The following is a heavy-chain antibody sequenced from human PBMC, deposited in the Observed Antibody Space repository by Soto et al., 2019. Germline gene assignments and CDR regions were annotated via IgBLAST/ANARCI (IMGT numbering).Heavy chain of an antibody. CDR2: IIPILGIA. Sequence: QVQLVQSGAEVKKPGSSVKVSCKASGGTFSSYTISWVRQAPGQGLEWMGRIIPILGIANYAQKFQGRVTITADKATSQAYMEVSSLRSGDTGFDYCAREGGGVVVPAADWYFDLWGRGTLVTVSS. V-gene: IGHV1-69*02. CDR1: GGTFSSYT. J-gene: IGHJ2*01. CDR3: AREGGGVVVPAADWYFDL. D-gene: IGHD2-2*01.